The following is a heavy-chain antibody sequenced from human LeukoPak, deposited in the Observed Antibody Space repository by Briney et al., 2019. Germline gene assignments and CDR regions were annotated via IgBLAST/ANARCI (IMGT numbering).Heavy chain of an antibody. V-gene: IGHV1-18*01. CDR3: ARGVATITPLQINNFDY. J-gene: IGHJ4*02. Sequence: ASVKVSCKASGYTFTSYGISWVRQAPGQGLEWMGWISAYNGNTNYAQKLQGRVTMTTDTSTSTAYMELRSLRSDDTAVYYCARGVATITPLQINNFDYWGQGTLVTVS. D-gene: IGHD5-12*01. CDR2: ISAYNGNT. CDR1: GYTFTSYG.